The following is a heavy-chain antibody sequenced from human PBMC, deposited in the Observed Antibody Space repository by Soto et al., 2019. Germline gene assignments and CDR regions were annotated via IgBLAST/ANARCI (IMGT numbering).Heavy chain of an antibody. D-gene: IGHD3-10*01. Sequence: SETLSLTCAVYGGSFSGYYWSWIRQPPGKGLEWIGEINHSGSTNYNPSLKSRVTISVDTSKNQFSLKLSSVTAADTAVYYCARRRFGELLGRYYYGMDVWGQGTTVTVPS. V-gene: IGHV4-34*01. CDR3: ARRRFGELLGRYYYGMDV. CDR2: INHSGST. CDR1: GGSFSGYY. J-gene: IGHJ6*02.